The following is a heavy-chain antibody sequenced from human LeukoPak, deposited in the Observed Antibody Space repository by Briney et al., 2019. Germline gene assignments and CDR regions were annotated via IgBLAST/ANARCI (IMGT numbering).Heavy chain of an antibody. V-gene: IGHV3-9*01. CDR2: ISWNSGSI. J-gene: IGHJ2*01. Sequence: AGGSLRLSCAASGFVFSSYAMSWVRQAPGKGLEWVSGISWNSGSIGYADSVKGRFTISRDNAKNSLYLQMNSLRAEDTALYYCAKDIGWYFDLWGRGTLVTVSS. CDR1: GFVFSSYA. CDR3: AKDIGWYFDL.